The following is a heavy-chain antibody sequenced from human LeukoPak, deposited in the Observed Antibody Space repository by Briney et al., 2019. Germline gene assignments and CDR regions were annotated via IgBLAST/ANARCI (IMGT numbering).Heavy chain of an antibody. D-gene: IGHD3-22*01. CDR1: GFTFSSYA. CDR2: ISCSGGST. V-gene: IGHV3-23*01. CDR3: AKDRDYYDSSDEPDAFDI. J-gene: IGHJ3*02. Sequence: GSLRLSCAASGFTFSSYAMSWVRQAPGKGLEWVSAISCSGGSTYYADSVKGRFTISRDNSKNTLYLQMNSLRAEDTAVYYCAKDRDYYDSSDEPDAFDIWGQGTMVTVSS.